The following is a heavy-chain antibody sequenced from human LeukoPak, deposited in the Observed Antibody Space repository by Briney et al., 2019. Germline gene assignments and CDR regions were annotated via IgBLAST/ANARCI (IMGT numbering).Heavy chain of an antibody. CDR2: INSDGSST. CDR1: GFTFSSYW. D-gene: IGHD3-9*01. J-gene: IGHJ4*02. Sequence: PGGSLRLSCAASGFTFSSYWMHWVRQAPGKGLVWVSRINSDGSSTTYADSVKGRFTISRDNAKNTLYLQMNSLRAEDTAVYYCARVSLDVLRYFDWLPDFDYWGQGTLVTVSS. CDR3: ARVSLDVLRYFDWLPDFDY. V-gene: IGHV3-74*01.